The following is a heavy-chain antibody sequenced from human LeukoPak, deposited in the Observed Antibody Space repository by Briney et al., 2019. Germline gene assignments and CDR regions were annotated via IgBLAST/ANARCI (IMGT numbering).Heavy chain of an antibody. D-gene: IGHD5-18*01. CDR3: ARARSSYGYGDAFDI. J-gene: IGHJ3*02. CDR2: ISYEGSSK. Sequence: HSGGSLRLSCAASGFTFSTYAMHWVRQAPGKGLEGVAVISYEGSSKYYAGSVKGRFTISRDNSKNTLYLQMNSLRAEDTAVYYCARARSSYGYGDAFDIWGQGTMVTVSS. CDR1: GFTFSTYA. V-gene: IGHV3-30*04.